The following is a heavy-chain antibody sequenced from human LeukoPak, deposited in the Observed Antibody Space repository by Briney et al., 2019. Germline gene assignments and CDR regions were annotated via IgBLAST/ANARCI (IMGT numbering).Heavy chain of an antibody. CDR2: IYYSGST. D-gene: IGHD3-10*01. CDR1: GGSISSSSYY. V-gene: IGHV4-39*01. Sequence: PSETLSLTCTVSGGSISSSSYYWGWIRQPPGKGLGWIGSIYYSGSTYYNPSLKSRVTISVDTSKNQFSLKLSSVTAADTAVYYGARHDYGSGSYLEYYWGQGTLVTVSS. J-gene: IGHJ4*02. CDR3: ARHDYGSGSYLEYY.